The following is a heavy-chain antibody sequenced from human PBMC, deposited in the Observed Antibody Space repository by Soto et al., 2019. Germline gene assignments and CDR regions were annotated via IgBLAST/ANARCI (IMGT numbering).Heavy chain of an antibody. CDR2: ITSNSIYK. CDR1: GFTFSDYD. CDR3: ARDLSGGNYYYLGLDV. J-gene: IGHJ6*02. Sequence: EVQLVESGGGLVKPGGSLRLSCAASGFTFSDYDMTWVRQAPGKGLEWVSSITSNSIYKYSADSLKGRFTISRDNAKNTLFLQINSLRAEDTAVYYCARDLSGGNYYYLGLDVWGQGTTVPVSS. V-gene: IGHV3-21*01. D-gene: IGHD1-26*01.